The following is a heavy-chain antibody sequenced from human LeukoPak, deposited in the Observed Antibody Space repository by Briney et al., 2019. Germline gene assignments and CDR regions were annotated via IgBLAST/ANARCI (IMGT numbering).Heavy chain of an antibody. Sequence: GGSLRLSCAASGFTFSSYGMHWVRQAPGKGLEWVAVISYDGSNKYYADSVKGRFTISRDNSKTTLYLQMNSLRAEDTAVYYCAKTGGLGYCSSTSCYTAYYYYYGMDVWGQGTTVTVSS. J-gene: IGHJ6*02. V-gene: IGHV3-30*18. D-gene: IGHD2-2*02. CDR3: AKTGGLGYCSSTSCYTAYYYYYGMDV. CDR1: GFTFSSYG. CDR2: ISYDGSNK.